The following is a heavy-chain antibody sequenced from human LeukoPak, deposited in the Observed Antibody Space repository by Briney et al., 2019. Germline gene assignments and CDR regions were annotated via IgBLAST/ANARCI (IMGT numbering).Heavy chain of an antibody. Sequence: ASVKVSCKASGYTFTGYYMHWVRQAPGQGLEWMGWIYPNSGGTNYAQKFQGRVTMTRDTSISTAYMELRSLRSDDTAVYYCARDHAPSYYDSSGYYWWSDYWGQGTLVTVSS. J-gene: IGHJ4*02. CDR1: GYTFTGYY. V-gene: IGHV1-2*02. CDR3: ARDHAPSYYDSSGYYWWSDY. D-gene: IGHD3-22*01. CDR2: IYPNSGGT.